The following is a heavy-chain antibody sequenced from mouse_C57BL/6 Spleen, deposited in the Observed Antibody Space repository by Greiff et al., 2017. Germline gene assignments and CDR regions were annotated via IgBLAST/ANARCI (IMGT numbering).Heavy chain of an antibody. J-gene: IGHJ1*03. CDR2: ISSGSSTI. V-gene: IGHV5-17*01. CDR3: ARFYDYDGVGYFDV. CDR1: GFTFSDYG. D-gene: IGHD2-4*01. Sequence: EVKLMESGGGLVKPGGSLKLSCAASGFTFSDYGMHWVRQAPEKGLEWVAYISSGSSTIYYADTVKGRFTISRDNAKNTLFLQMTSLRSEDTAMYYCARFYDYDGVGYFDVWGTGTTVTVSS.